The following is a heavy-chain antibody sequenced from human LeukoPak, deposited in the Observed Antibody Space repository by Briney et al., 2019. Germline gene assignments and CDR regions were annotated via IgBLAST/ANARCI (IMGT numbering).Heavy chain of an antibody. J-gene: IGHJ6*02. CDR1: GFTFSSYG. D-gene: IGHD2-2*01. Sequence: GGSLRLSCAASGFTFSSYGMHWVRQAPGKGLEWVAVISYGGGNKYYADSVKGRFTISRDNSKNTLYLQMNSLRAEDTAVYYCAKEGEGSCTRCYGEYYYYRMDVWGQGTTVTVSS. V-gene: IGHV3-30*18. CDR3: AKEGEGSCTRCYGEYYYYRMDV. CDR2: ISYGGGNK.